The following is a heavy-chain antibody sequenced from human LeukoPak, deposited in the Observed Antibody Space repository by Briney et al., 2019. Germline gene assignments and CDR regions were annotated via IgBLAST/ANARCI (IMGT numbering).Heavy chain of an antibody. CDR1: GFTFSSYP. Sequence: GGSLRLSCVASGFTFSSYPMHWVRQAPSKGLEWVSVISYDGSNKYYADSVKGRFTISRDDSKNMFYVQINSLRPEDTAVYYCARGFPYDDPTEGYYYVMDVWGQGTTVTVSS. CDR2: ISYDGSNK. D-gene: IGHD4-17*01. V-gene: IGHV3-30-3*01. CDR3: ARGFPYDDPTEGYYYVMDV. J-gene: IGHJ6*02.